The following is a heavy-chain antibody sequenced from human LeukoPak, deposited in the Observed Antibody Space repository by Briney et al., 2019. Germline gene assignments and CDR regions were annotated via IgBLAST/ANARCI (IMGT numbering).Heavy chain of an antibody. J-gene: IGHJ2*01. CDR1: GGSIRGYY. CDR2: ISTRGST. D-gene: IGHD6-6*01. V-gene: IGHV4-4*07. Sequence: PSETLSLTCTVSGGSIRGYYWSWIRQPAGKGLEWIGRISTRGSTNYSPSLKSRVTISVDKSKNQFSLKLSSVTAADTAVYYCARGTLVGYFDLWGRGTLVTVSS. CDR3: ARGTLVGYFDL.